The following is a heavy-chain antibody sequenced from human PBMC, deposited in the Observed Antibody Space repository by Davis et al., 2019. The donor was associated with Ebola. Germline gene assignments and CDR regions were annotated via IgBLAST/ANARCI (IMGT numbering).Heavy chain of an antibody. V-gene: IGHV4-59*01. CDR2: IYYSGST. D-gene: IGHD6-19*01. J-gene: IGHJ4*02. CDR1: GGSISSYY. CDR3: ARANPYSSGWYPTDFDY. Sequence: SETLSLTCTVSGGSISSYYWSWIRQPPGKGLEWIGYIYYSGSTNYNPSLKSRVTISVDTSKNQLSLKLSSVTAADTAVYYCARANPYSSGWYPTDFDYWGQGTLVTVSS.